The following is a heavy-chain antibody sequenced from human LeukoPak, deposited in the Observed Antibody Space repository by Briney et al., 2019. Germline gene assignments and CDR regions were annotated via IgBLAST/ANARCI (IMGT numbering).Heavy chain of an antibody. D-gene: IGHD6-19*01. Sequence: GGSLRLSCVVSGFTFSTYTMHWVRRAPGKGLECVAVISYDGNNRYYADSVKGRFTISRDNSKNTLYLQMNSLRAEDTAVYYCASSRSGWKHFDYWGQGTLVTVSS. CDR1: GFTFSTYT. V-gene: IGHV3-30-3*01. CDR2: ISYDGNNR. J-gene: IGHJ4*02. CDR3: ASSRSGWKHFDY.